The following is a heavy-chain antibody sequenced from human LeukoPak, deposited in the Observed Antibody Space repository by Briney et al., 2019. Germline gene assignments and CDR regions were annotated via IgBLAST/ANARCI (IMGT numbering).Heavy chain of an antibody. J-gene: IGHJ4*02. CDR3: ARGSSGSTRRYYFDY. Sequence: SETLSLTSTVSGGSISGYYWNWFRQPADKGLEWIGRLYSSDDTYYNPSLESRLTMSMDTSKNQFSLKLRSVTAADTAVYYCARGSSGSTRRYYFDYWGQGALVTVSS. CDR2: LYSSDDT. D-gene: IGHD3-22*01. V-gene: IGHV4-4*07. CDR1: GGSISGYY.